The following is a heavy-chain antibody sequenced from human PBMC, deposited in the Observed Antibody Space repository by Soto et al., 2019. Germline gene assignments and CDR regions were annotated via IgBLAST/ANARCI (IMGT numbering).Heavy chain of an antibody. CDR3: AREAAPGPPEFDP. Sequence: SETLSLTCAVSGGSISSSNWWSWVRQPPGKGLEWIGEIYHSGSTNYNPSLKSRVTISVDKSKNQFSLKLSSVTAADTAVYYCAREAAPGPPEFDPWGQGTLVTVSS. CDR2: IYHSGST. V-gene: IGHV4-4*02. CDR1: GGSISSSNW. J-gene: IGHJ5*02. D-gene: IGHD6-6*01.